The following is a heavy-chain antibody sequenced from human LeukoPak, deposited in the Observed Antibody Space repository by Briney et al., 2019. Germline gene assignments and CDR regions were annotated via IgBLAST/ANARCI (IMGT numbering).Heavy chain of an antibody. Sequence: SETLSLTCTVSGGSVSSGSYYWSWIRQPPGKGLEWLGYNYYSGSTNYNPSLKSRVTISVDTSKNQFSLKLSSVTAADTAVYYCARMKGGLRFWYYYYGMDVWGKGTTVTVSS. CDR3: ARMKGGLRFWYYYYGMDV. CDR2: NYYSGST. V-gene: IGHV4-61*01. CDR1: GGSVSSGSYY. J-gene: IGHJ6*04. D-gene: IGHD5-12*01.